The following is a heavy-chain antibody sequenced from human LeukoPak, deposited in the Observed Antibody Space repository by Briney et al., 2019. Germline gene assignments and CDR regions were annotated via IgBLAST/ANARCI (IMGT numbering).Heavy chain of an antibody. CDR2: ISGNGGST. J-gene: IGHJ4*02. D-gene: IGHD3-10*01. V-gene: IGHV3-64D*06. Sequence: GGSLRLSCSASGFTFSSYAMHWVRQAPGKGLEYVSAISGNGGSTYYADSVKGRFTISRDNSKNTLYLQMSSLRGEGTAVYYCVKDTYGSGSYYNPGGYFDYWGQGTLVTVSS. CDR3: VKDTYGSGSYYNPGGYFDY. CDR1: GFTFSSYA.